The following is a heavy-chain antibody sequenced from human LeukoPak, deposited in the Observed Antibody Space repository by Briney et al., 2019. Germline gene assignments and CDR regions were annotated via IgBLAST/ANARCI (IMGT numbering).Heavy chain of an antibody. Sequence: PGGSLRLSCAASGFTFSSYWMHWVRQAPGKGLVWVSRINSDGSSTSYADSVKGRFTISRDNAKNTLYLQMNSLRAEDTAVYHCARAFGPEYSSGWYYYFDYWGQGTLVTVSS. CDR1: GFTFSSYW. V-gene: IGHV3-74*01. CDR3: ARAFGPEYSSGWYYYFDY. J-gene: IGHJ4*02. D-gene: IGHD6-19*01. CDR2: INSDGSST.